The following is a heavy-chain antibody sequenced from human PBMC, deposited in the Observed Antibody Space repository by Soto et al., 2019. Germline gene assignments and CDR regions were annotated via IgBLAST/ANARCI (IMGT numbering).Heavy chain of an antibody. V-gene: IGHV4-59*01. Sequence: PSETLSLTCTVSGGSISSYYWSWIRQPPGKGLEWIGYIYYSGSTNYNPSLKSRVTISVDTSKNQFSLKLSSVTAADTAVYYCARFMRYFDWLVPGFDPWGQGTLVTVSS. J-gene: IGHJ5*02. D-gene: IGHD3-9*01. CDR2: IYYSGST. CDR3: ARFMRYFDWLVPGFDP. CDR1: GGSISSYY.